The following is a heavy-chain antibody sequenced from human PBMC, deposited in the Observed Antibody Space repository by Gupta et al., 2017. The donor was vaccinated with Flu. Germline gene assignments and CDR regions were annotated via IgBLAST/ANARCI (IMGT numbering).Heavy chain of an antibody. Sequence: QAPGKGLEWVAVLSYDGSNKYYADSVQGRFTISRDNSKNTLYLQMNSLRVEDTAVYYCARADSGYPKTGIVDYWGQGTLVTVSS. CDR2: LSYDGSNK. CDR3: ARADSGYPKTGIVDY. V-gene: IGHV3-30-3*01. J-gene: IGHJ4*02. D-gene: IGHD5-12*01.